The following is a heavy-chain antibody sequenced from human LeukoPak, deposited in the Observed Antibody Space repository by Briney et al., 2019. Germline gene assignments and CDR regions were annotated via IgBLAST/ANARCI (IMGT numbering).Heavy chain of an antibody. CDR3: ASGLAYCGGDCYRRVDY. D-gene: IGHD2-21*01. Sequence: GGSLKLSCAVSGFTFSTYWMSWVRQAPGKGLEWVANIKQDGSEKYYVDSVKGRFTISRDNAKNSLYLQMNSLRAEDTAVYYCASGLAYCGGDCYRRVDYWGQGTLVTVSS. CDR1: GFTFSTYW. J-gene: IGHJ4*02. V-gene: IGHV3-7*01. CDR2: IKQDGSEK.